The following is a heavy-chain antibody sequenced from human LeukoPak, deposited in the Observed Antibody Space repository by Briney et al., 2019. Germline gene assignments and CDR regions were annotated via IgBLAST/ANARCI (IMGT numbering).Heavy chain of an antibody. J-gene: IGHJ5*02. CDR3: ARDPGPWFDP. CDR2: IYSGST. V-gene: IGHV4-59*01. Sequence: SETLSLTCTVSGGSISSYYWSWIRQPPGKGLEWIGYIYSGSTNYNPSLKSRVTISVDTSKNQFPLKLSSVTAADTAVYYCARDPGPWFDPWGEGTLVTVSS. CDR1: GGSISSYY. D-gene: IGHD7-27*01.